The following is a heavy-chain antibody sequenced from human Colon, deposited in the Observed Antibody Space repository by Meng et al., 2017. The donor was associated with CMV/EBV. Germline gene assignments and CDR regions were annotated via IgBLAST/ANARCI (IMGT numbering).Heavy chain of an antibody. CDR3: VREIRRSWFDP. V-gene: IGHV3-48*03. CDR2: INSYAYNI. J-gene: IGHJ5*02. Sequence: GGSLRLSCTASGFTFGDYAMSWVRQAPGKGLEWVASINSYAYNIGYADSVKGRFTISRDNAKNSLYLQMNSLGAEDTAVYFCVREIRRSWFDPWGQGTLVTVSS. CDR1: GFTFGDYA. D-gene: IGHD4-17*01.